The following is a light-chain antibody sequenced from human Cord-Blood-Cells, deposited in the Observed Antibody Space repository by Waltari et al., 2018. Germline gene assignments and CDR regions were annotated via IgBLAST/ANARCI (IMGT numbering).Light chain of an antibody. Sequence: QSALTQPASLSVSPGQSITIPCTGTSSAVGGYNLVPCYQQHPGKAPKLMIYEGSKRPSGVSNRFSGSKSGNTASLTISGLQAEDEADYYCCSYAGSSTWVFGGGTKLTVL. J-gene: IGLJ3*02. V-gene: IGLV2-23*01. CDR1: SSAVGGYNL. CDR3: CSYAGSSTWV. CDR2: EGS.